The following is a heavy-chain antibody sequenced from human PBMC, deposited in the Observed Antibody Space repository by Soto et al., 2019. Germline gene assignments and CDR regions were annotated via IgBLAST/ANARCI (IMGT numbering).Heavy chain of an antibody. J-gene: IGHJ5*02. CDR3: VRGDYGDYSHWFDP. D-gene: IGHD4-17*01. CDR2: MNPNSGNT. V-gene: IGHV1-8*01. CDR1: GYTFTKFD. Sequence: QVQLVQSGAEVKKPGASVRVFCKASGYTFTKFDINWVRQATGQGLEWMGWMNPNSGNTGYAQKFQGRVTMTRNTSITTAYMELSTLRSEDTAVYYCVRGDYGDYSHWFDPWGQGTLVTVSS.